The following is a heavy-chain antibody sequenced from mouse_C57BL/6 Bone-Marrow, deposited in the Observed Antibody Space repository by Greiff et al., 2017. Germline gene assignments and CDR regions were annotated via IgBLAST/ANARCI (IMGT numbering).Heavy chain of an antibody. CDR3: ARSDYGSREPPV. CDR1: GYTFTSYW. CDR2: IHPNSGST. J-gene: IGHJ1*03. V-gene: IGHV1-64*01. D-gene: IGHD1-1*01. Sequence: QVQLQQPGAELVKPGASVKLSCKASGYTFTSYWMHWVKQRPGQGLEWIGMIHPNSGSTNYNEKFKSKATLTVDKSSSTAYMQHSSLTSEDSAVYYCARSDYGSREPPVWGTGTTVTVSS.